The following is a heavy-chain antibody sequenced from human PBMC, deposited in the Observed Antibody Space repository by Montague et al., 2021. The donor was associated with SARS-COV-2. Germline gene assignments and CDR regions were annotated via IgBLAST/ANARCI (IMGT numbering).Heavy chain of an antibody. CDR3: ARDGYSSGGIVIHWFDP. CDR1: IGSISSGSYY. D-gene: IGHD6-25*01. V-gene: IGHV4-61*02. Sequence: TLSLTCTVSIGSISSGSYYWSWIRQPAGKGLEWIGRIYTSGSTYYNPSLKSRVTISVDTSKNQFSLKLSSVTAADTAVYYCARDGYSSGGIVIHWFDPWGQGTLVTVSS. CDR2: IYTSGST. J-gene: IGHJ5*02.